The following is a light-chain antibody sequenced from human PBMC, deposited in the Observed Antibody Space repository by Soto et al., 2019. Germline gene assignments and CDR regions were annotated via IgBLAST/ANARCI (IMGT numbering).Light chain of an antibody. Sequence: SSVVTQPPSVSVAPGQTARVTCGGNDIGSKSVHWHQQKPGQAPVLVVYDDRARPSGIPERFSGSNSGNTATLTIRRVEDGDEADYYCRVWDSSSAHWVFGGGTKLTVL. J-gene: IGLJ3*02. V-gene: IGLV3-21*02. CDR2: DDR. CDR3: RVWDSSSAHWV. CDR1: DIGSKS.